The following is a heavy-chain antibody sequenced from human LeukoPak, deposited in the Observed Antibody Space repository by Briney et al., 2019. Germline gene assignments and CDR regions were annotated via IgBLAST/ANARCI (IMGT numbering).Heavy chain of an antibody. CDR1: GGTFSSYA. CDR3: AGILYYYDSSGYYPGAFDI. J-gene: IGHJ3*02. V-gene: IGHV1-69*01. Sequence: SVKVSCKASGGTFSSYAINWVRQAPGQGLEWMGGIIPIFGTPNYAQKFQGRVTITADESTSTAYIELSSLRSEDTAVYYCAGILYYYDSSGYYPGAFDIWGQGTMVTVSS. D-gene: IGHD3-22*01. CDR2: IIPIFGTP.